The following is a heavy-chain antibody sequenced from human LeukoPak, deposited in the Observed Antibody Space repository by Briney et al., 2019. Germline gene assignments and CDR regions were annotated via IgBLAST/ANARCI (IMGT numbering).Heavy chain of an antibody. V-gene: IGHV1-69*13. CDR3: ARDSNPAAGTFEAVRQPIDPFPYNWFDP. CDR1: GGTFSSYA. D-gene: IGHD6-13*01. J-gene: IGHJ5*02. CDR2: IIPIFGTA. Sequence: SVKVSCKASGGTFSSYAISWVRRAPGQGLEWMGGIIPIFGTANYAQTFQGRVTITADESTSTAYMELSSLRSEDTAVYYCARDSNPAAGTFEAVRQPIDPFPYNWFDPWGQGTLVTVSS.